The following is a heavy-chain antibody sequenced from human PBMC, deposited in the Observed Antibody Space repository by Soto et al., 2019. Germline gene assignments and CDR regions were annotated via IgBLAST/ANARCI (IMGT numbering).Heavy chain of an antibody. CDR1: GFSLSTSGVG. J-gene: IGHJ3*02. Sequence: QITLKASGPTLVKPTQTLTLTCTFSGFSLSTSGVGVGWILQPPGKALEWRALIYWDDDKRYSPSLKSRLTITKDTPKNQVVLTMTNMDPVDTATYYGAHRHLRSRQATVNTGHAFDIWGQGTMVTVSS. D-gene: IGHD4-17*01. CDR2: IYWDDDK. V-gene: IGHV2-5*02. CDR3: AHRHLRSRQATVNTGHAFDI.